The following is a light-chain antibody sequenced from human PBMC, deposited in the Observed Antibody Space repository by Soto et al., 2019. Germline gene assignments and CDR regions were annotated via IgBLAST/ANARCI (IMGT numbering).Light chain of an antibody. CDR2: AAS. CDR1: QSISSY. CDR3: QQSYSTPRT. V-gene: IGKV1-39*01. J-gene: IGKJ1*01. Sequence: DIQMTHSPSSLSASVGDRVTITCRASQSISSYLNWYQQKPGKAPKLLIYAASTLQSGVPSRFSGSGSGTDFTLTISSLQPEDFATYYCQQSYSTPRTFGLGTKVEIK.